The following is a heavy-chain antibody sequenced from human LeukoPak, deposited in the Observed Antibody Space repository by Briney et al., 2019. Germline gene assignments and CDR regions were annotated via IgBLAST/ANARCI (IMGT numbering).Heavy chain of an antibody. CDR1: GVSISSGGYS. Sequence: TSSQTLSLTCAVSGVSISSGGYSWSWLRQPPGKGLEWIGYIYHSGSSYYNPSLKSRVTISVDRSKNQFSLKLSSVTAADTAVYCCARERLDRTIDYWGQGTLVTVAS. CDR3: ARERLDRTIDY. V-gene: IGHV4-30-2*01. D-gene: IGHD1-1*01. CDR2: IYHSGSS. J-gene: IGHJ4*02.